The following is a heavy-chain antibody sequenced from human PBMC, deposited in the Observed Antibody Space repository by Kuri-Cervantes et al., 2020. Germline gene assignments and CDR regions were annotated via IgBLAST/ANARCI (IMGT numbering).Heavy chain of an antibody. CDR1: GGSFSTYY. D-gene: IGHD6-6*01. Sequence: SQTLSLTCAVYGGSFSTYYWSWIRQPPGKGLEWIGEINHSGSTNYNPSLKSRVTISVDTSKNQFSLKLTSVTAADTAMYYCARGDASSYYYMDVWGKGTTVTVSS. CDR2: INHSGST. J-gene: IGHJ6*03. V-gene: IGHV4-34*01. CDR3: ARGDASSYYYMDV.